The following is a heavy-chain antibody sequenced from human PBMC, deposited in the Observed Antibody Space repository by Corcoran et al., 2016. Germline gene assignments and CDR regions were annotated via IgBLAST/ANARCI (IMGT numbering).Heavy chain of an antibody. CDR3: ASGRMRGAGCRGLDA. V-gene: IGHV4-39*07. J-gene: IGHJ5*01. CDR1: GGSISSCCYN. CDR2: INNSGST. D-gene: IGHD3-9*01. Sequence: QLQLQQSGPGLVKPSETLSLTCTVSGGSISSCCYNWGRNRQRPGQGRDWIGSINNSGSTNYNPSLKSRVTISADTSKNQFSLKLSSATAADTAVYDWASGRMRGAGCRGLDAWGQGTLVTVSS.